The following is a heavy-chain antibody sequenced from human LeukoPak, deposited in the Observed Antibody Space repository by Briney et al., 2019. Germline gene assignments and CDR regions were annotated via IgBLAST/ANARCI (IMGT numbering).Heavy chain of an antibody. J-gene: IGHJ3*02. CDR2: IYYSGST. V-gene: IGHV4-59*01. CDR3: TRMFGGYCSGGSCYKAFDI. CDR1: GGSISSYY. D-gene: IGHD2-15*01. Sequence: SETLSLTCTVSGGSISSYYWRWIGQPPGKGLEWIGYIYYSGSTNSNPSLKSRVTISVETSKNQFSLKLSSVTAADTAVYYCTRMFGGYCSGGSCYKAFDIWGQGTMVTVSS.